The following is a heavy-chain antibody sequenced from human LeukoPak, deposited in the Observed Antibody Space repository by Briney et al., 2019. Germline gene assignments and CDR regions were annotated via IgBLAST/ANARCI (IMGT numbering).Heavy chain of an antibody. J-gene: IGHJ5*02. Sequence: ASETLSLTCAVYGGSFSGYYWSWIRQPPGKGLEWIGEINHSGSTNYNPSLKSRVTISIDTSKNQFSLKLSSVTAADTAVYYCARREGNCSSTSCRFDPWGQGTLVTVSS. D-gene: IGHD2-2*01. V-gene: IGHV4-34*01. CDR1: GGSFSGYY. CDR3: ARREGNCSSTSCRFDP. CDR2: INHSGST.